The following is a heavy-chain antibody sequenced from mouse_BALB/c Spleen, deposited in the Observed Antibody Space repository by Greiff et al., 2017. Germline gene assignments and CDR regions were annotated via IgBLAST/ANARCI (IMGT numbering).Heavy chain of an antibody. J-gene: IGHJ2*01. D-gene: IGHD1-1*01. CDR1: GYTFTDYN. Sequence: VQLQQSGPELVKPGASVKISCKASGYTFTDYNMHWVKQSHGKSLEWIGYIYPYNGGTGYNQKFKSKATLTVDNSSSTAYMELRSLTSEDSAVYYCATLLLDYWGQGTTLTVSS. CDR3: ATLLLDY. V-gene: IGHV1S29*02. CDR2: IYPYNGGT.